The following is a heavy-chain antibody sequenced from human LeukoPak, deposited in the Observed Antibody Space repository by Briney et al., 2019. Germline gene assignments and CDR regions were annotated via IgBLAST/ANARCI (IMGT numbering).Heavy chain of an antibody. J-gene: IGHJ4*02. CDR1: GYTFINYG. CDR2: ISANSGNT. CDR3: ARGGVITIFGVVRGIFDY. Sequence: ASVKVSCKASGYTFINYGISWVRQAPGQGLEWMGWISANSGNTKFAQKVQGRITMTTDTSTSTAYMELRSLRSDDTAVYYCARGGVITIFGVVRGIFDYWGQGTLVTVSS. V-gene: IGHV1-18*01. D-gene: IGHD3-3*01.